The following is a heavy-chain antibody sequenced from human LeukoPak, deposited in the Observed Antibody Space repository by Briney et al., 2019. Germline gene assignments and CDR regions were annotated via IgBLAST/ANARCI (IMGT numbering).Heavy chain of an antibody. CDR2: INHSGSI. CDR1: GGSISSGDYY. V-gene: IGHV4-30-4*08. J-gene: IGHJ5*02. CDR3: ARHSSSEGWFDP. Sequence: PSQTLSLTCTVSGGSISSGDYYWSWIRQPPGKGLEWIGQINHSGSINSNPSLKSRVTISVDTSKNQFSLKLSSVTAADTAVYYCARHSSSEGWFDPWGQGTLVTVSS. D-gene: IGHD6-6*01.